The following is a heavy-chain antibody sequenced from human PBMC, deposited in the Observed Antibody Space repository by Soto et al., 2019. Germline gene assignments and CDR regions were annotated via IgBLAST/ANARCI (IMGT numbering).Heavy chain of an antibody. V-gene: IGHV4-4*02. CDR2: IYHSGST. Sequence: PSETLSLTCAVSSGSISSSNWGGWVRQPPGKGLEWIGEIYHSGSTNYNPSLKGRVTISVDKSKNQFSLKLSSVTAADTAVYYCARDRRDKAVAGLDYWGQGTLVTVSS. CDR1: SGSISSSNW. J-gene: IGHJ4*02. D-gene: IGHD6-19*01. CDR3: ARDRRDKAVAGLDY.